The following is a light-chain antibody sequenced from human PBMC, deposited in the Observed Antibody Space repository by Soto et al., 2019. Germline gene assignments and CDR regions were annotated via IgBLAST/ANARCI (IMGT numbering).Light chain of an antibody. CDR1: QSVSSSY. CDR3: QHYSSSSCT. Sequence: EIVLTQSPGTLSLSPGERATLSCRASQSVSSSYLTWYQQKPGQAPRLLIYGASSRATGIPDRFSGSGSGTDFTLTISRLEPEDFAVYYCQHYSSSSCTFGQGTKVEIK. V-gene: IGKV3-20*01. CDR2: GAS. J-gene: IGKJ1*01.